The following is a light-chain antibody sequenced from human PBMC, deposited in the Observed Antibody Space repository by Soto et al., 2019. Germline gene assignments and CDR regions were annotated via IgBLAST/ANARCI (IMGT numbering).Light chain of an antibody. Sequence: DIQMTQSPSSLSASVGDRVTITCQASQDMSNYLNWYQQKPGKAPKLLIYDASNLETGVPSRFSGSGSGTVFTFTISSLQPEDIATYYCQQYDNLPTFGQGTRLEIK. CDR1: QDMSNY. CDR2: DAS. V-gene: IGKV1-33*01. J-gene: IGKJ5*01. CDR3: QQYDNLPT.